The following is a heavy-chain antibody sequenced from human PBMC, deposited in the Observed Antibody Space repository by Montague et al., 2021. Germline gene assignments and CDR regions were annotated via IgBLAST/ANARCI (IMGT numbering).Heavy chain of an antibody. D-gene: IGHD2-21*02. V-gene: IGHV4-59*01. CDR3: VVTNPYYYYGMDV. CDR2: IYYSRRT. Sequence: TLSLTCSVSGASISDYYWSWIRQPPGKGLEWIGYIYYSRRTNYNPSLKSRVTISVDTSKNQFSLKLSSVTAADTAFYYCVVTNPYYYYGMDVWGQGTTVTVSS. CDR1: GASISDYY. J-gene: IGHJ6*02.